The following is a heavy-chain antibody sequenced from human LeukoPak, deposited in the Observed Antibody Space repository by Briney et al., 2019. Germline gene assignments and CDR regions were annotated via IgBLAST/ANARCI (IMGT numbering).Heavy chain of an antibody. J-gene: IGHJ3*02. CDR2: IIPIFDTT. CDR1: GGTFSSYA. V-gene: IGHV1-69*06. D-gene: IGHD3-10*01. CDR3: ARDFWVGELGGSNDAFDI. Sequence: SVKVSCKASGGTFSSYAINWVRQAPGQGLEWMGGIIPIFDTTNYAQNFQGRVTITADKSTNTAYMELSSLRSEDTAVYYCARDFWVGELGGSNDAFDIWGQGTMVTVSS.